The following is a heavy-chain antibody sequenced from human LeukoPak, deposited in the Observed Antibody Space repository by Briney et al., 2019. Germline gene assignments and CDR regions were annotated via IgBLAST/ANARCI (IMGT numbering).Heavy chain of an antibody. Sequence: GASVKGSCKASGYTFTSYDINWVRQATGQGLEWMGWMNPNSGNTGYAQKFQGRVTMTRNTSISTAYMELSSLRSEDTAVYYCARVRKEVDFWSGYYTWYYYYYMDVWGKGTTVTVSS. CDR3: ARVRKEVDFWSGYYTWYYYYYMDV. D-gene: IGHD3-3*01. J-gene: IGHJ6*03. CDR1: GYTFTSYD. CDR2: MNPNSGNT. V-gene: IGHV1-8*01.